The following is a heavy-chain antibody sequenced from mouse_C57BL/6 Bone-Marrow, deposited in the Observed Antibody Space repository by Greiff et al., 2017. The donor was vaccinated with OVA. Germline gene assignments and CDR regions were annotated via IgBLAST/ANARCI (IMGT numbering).Heavy chain of an antibody. CDR1: GYTFTEYT. Sequence: VMLVESGAELVKPGASVKLSCKASGYTFTEYTIHWVKQRSGQGLEWIGWFYPGSGSIKYNEKFKDKATLTADKSSSTVYMELSRLTSEDSAVYFCARHEDGAYYSNYGFDYWGQGTTLTVSS. J-gene: IGHJ2*01. V-gene: IGHV1-62-2*01. CDR2: FYPGSGSI. D-gene: IGHD2-5*01. CDR3: ARHEDGAYYSNYGFDY.